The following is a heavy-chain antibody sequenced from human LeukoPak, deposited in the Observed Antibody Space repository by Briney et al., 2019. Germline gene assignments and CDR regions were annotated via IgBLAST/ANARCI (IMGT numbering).Heavy chain of an antibody. CDR3: AREGRSSSPMDY. D-gene: IGHD6-6*01. CDR1: GYSFNSYW. V-gene: IGHV5-51*01. Sequence: GESLRISCKGSGYSFNSYWIGWVRQMPGKGLEWMGIIYPGDSDTRYSPSFQGQATISADKSISTAYLQWGSLKASDTAMYYCAREGRSSSPMDYWGQGTLVTVSS. J-gene: IGHJ4*02. CDR2: IYPGDSDT.